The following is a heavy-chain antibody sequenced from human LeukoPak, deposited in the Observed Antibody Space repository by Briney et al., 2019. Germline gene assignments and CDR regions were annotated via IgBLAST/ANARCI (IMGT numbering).Heavy chain of an antibody. V-gene: IGHV4-39*07. CDR3: ARDRKFLEWLSNLDY. J-gene: IGHJ4*02. Sequence: SETLSLTCTVSGGSISSSSYYWGWIRQPPGKGLEWIGSIYYSGSTYSNPSLKCRVTISVDTSKNQFSLRLSSVTAADTAVYYCARDRKFLEWLSNLDYWGQGTLVTVSS. CDR2: IYYSGST. CDR1: GGSISSSSYY. D-gene: IGHD3-3*01.